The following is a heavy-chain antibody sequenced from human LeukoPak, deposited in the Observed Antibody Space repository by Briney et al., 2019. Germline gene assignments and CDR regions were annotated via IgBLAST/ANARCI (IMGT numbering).Heavy chain of an antibody. CDR2: IYSDGSST. V-gene: IGHV3-74*01. J-gene: IGHJ4*02. CDR1: GFTFSCCW. CDR3: ARALDGSGSRSFDY. Sequence: GGSLRLSCAASGFTFSCCWMHWVRQAPGKGLVWVSRIYSDGSSTNYADSVKGRFTISRDNSKSTLYLQMNSLRAEDTAVYYCARALDGSGSRSFDYWGQGTLVTVSS. D-gene: IGHD3-10*01.